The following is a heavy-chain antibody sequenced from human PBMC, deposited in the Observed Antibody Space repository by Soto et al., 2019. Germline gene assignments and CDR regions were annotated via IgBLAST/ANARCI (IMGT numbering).Heavy chain of an antibody. CDR1: GSTFISYT. J-gene: IGHJ6*03. Sequence: QVQLVQSGAEVTRPGSSVKVSCVASGSTFISYTFSWVRQAPGQGLEWMGRITPFFGITNYAQQFQGRVTITADKSTGTAYMELSSLRSEDTAVYYCASATATTNYYYMDVWGKGTTVTVSS. CDR3: ASATATTNYYYMDV. V-gene: IGHV1-69*02. D-gene: IGHD4-17*01. CDR2: ITPFFGIT.